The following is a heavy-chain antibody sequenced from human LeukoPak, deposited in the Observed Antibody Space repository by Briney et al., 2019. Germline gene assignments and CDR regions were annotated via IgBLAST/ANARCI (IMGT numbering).Heavy chain of an antibody. CDR1: GFTFSSCW. D-gene: IGHD3-22*01. Sequence: GGSLRLSCAASGFTFSSCWMSWVRQAPGKGLERVSYISSSSSTIYYADSVKGRFTISRDNAKNSLYLQMNSLRAEDTAVYYCARPEPYYYDSSGYFHHDAFDIWGQGTMVTVSS. V-gene: IGHV3-48*01. CDR3: ARPEPYYYDSSGYFHHDAFDI. CDR2: ISSSSSTI. J-gene: IGHJ3*02.